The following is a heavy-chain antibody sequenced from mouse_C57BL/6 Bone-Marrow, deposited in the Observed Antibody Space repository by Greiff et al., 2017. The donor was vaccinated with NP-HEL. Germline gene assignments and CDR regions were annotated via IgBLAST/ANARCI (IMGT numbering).Heavy chain of an antibody. D-gene: IGHD2-2*01. CDR3: ARQTMVTTGFAY. CDR2: ISSGGSYT. V-gene: IGHV5-6*02. CDR1: GFTFSSYG. J-gene: IGHJ3*01. Sequence: DVMLVESGGDLVKPGGSLKLSCAASGFTFSSYGMSWVRQTPDKRLEWVATISSGGSYTYYPDSVKGRFTISRDNAKNTLYLQMSSLKSEDTAMYYCARQTMVTTGFAYWGQGTLVTVSA.